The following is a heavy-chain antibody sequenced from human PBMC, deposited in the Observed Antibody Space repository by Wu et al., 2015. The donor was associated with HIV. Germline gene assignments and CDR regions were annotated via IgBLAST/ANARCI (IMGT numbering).Heavy chain of an antibody. CDR2: ITPKSGDS. Sequence: HVQLVQSGTEVKKPGSSVKISCKAYGGNPGGTFSSHPISWVRQAPGQGLEWMGWITPKSGDSKPSQKFQDRVTMTRDTSINTAFMELGNLTSDDTAVYYCARGRGWHYNAFEYWGQGSLVTVSS. CDR3: ARGRGWHYNAFEY. J-gene: IGHJ4*02. V-gene: IGHV1-2*02. CDR1: GGTFSSHP. D-gene: IGHD1-14*01.